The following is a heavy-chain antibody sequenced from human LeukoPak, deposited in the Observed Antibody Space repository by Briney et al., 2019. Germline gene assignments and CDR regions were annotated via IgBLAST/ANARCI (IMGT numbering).Heavy chain of an antibody. V-gene: IGHV3-30*03. D-gene: IGHD3-10*01. CDR2: ISYDGSNK. CDR3: AGGRGSGSFRFDY. J-gene: IGHJ4*02. CDR1: GFTFSSYG. Sequence: AGGSLRLSCAASGFTFSSYGMHWVRQAPGKGLEWVAVISYDGSNKYYADSVKGRFTISRDNSKNTLYLQMNSLRAEDTAVYYCAGGRGSGSFRFDYWGQGTLVTVSS.